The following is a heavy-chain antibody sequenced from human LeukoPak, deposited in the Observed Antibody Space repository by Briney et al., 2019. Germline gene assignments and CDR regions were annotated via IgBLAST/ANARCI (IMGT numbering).Heavy chain of an antibody. V-gene: IGHV1-18*04. Sequence: ASVKVSCKASGYTFISYFVHWVRQAPGQGLEWMGWISAHNGNTNYAQKLQGRVTMTTDTSTSTAYMELRSLRSDDTAVYYCARGAMDHDYWGQGTLVTVSS. CDR1: GYTFISYF. J-gene: IGHJ4*02. D-gene: IGHD1-26*01. CDR3: ARGAMDHDY. CDR2: ISAHNGNT.